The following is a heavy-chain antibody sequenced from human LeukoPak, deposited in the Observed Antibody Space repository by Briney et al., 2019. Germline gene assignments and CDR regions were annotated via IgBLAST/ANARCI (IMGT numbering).Heavy chain of an antibody. CDR1: GGSLSSTNS. V-gene: IGHV4-4*02. Sequence: SGTLSLTCAVSGGSLSSTNSWSWVRQPPGKGLEWIGEIYHSGSANYNPSLRSRVTMSLDKSKNQFSLKLSSVTAADTAVYYCARVDPPRRLDYWGQGTLVTVSS. D-gene: IGHD2-21*02. CDR3: ARVDPPRRLDY. CDR2: IYHSGSA. J-gene: IGHJ4*02.